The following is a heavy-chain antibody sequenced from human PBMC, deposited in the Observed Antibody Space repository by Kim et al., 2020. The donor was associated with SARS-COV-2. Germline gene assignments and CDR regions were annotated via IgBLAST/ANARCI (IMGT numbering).Heavy chain of an antibody. CDR3: ARQVKGKGYYGSGSRTVLYGMDV. CDR2: IYYSGST. CDR1: GGSISSSSYY. J-gene: IGHJ6*02. V-gene: IGHV4-39*01. Sequence: SETLSLTCTVSGGSISSSSYYWGWIRQPPGKGLEWIGSIYYSGSTYYNPSLKSRVTISVDTSKNQFSLKLSSVTAADTAVYYCARQVKGKGYYGSGSRTVLYGMDVWGQGTTFTVSS. D-gene: IGHD3-10*01.